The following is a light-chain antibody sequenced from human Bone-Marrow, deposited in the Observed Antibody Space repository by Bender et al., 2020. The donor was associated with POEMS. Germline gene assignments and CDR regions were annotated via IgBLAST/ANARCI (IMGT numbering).Light chain of an antibody. CDR3: HSTDSSGKGV. CDR2: EDN. CDR1: ALPKTY. J-gene: IGLJ3*02. Sequence: SYELTQPPSVSVSPGQTARITCSGDALPKTYVYWYQQKAGQAPVVVIYEDNERPSGIPERFSGSSSGTMATLTLSGARVDDEADYYCHSTDSSGKGVFGGGTKLTV. V-gene: IGLV3-10*01.